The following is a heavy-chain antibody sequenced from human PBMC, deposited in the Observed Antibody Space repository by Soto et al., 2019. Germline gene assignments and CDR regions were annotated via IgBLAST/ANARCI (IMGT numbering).Heavy chain of an antibody. J-gene: IGHJ4*02. Sequence: SGPTLMNPTQALTLTGHFSAFSLPTSGVGVAWIGKPPGKALYWLPIIYWDDDKRYSPSLKRRLTITKDTSKNQVVLTMTNMDPVDTATYYCARQSSITYYYAPTQRNFIDFWGQGTLVTVSA. V-gene: IGHV2-5*02. CDR3: ARQSSITYYYAPTQRNFIDF. D-gene: IGHD3-10*01. CDR1: AFSLPTSGVG. CDR2: IYWDDDK.